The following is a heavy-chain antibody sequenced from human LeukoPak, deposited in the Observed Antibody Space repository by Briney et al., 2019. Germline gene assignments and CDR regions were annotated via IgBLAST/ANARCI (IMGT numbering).Heavy chain of an antibody. CDR1: GYTFTGYY. Sequence: ASVKVSCKASGYTFTGYYMHWVRQAPGQGLEWMGRINPNSGGTNYAQKFQGRVTMTRDTSISTAYMELSRLRSDDTAVYYCARDRYSSGWYVPAYWGQGTLVTVSS. CDR3: ARDRYSSGWYVPAY. D-gene: IGHD6-19*01. CDR2: INPNSGGT. V-gene: IGHV1-2*06. J-gene: IGHJ4*02.